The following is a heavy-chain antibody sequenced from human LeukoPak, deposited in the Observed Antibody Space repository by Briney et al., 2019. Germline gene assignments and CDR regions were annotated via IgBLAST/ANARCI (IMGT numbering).Heavy chain of an antibody. V-gene: IGHV4-4*07. CDR3: ARDDLVYTVHYGMDV. J-gene: IGHJ6*02. Sequence: SETLSLTCTVSGGSIVNYYRSWIRQPAGKGLEWIGRIHTSESTNYNPSLKSRLTMSVDTSKNQFSLKLRSVTAADTAVYYCARDDLVYTVHYGMDVWGRGTTVTVS. CDR1: GGSIVNYY. D-gene: IGHD2-8*01. CDR2: IHTSEST.